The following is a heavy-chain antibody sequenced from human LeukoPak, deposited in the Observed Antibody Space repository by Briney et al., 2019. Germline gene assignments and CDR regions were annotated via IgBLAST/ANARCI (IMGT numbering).Heavy chain of an antibody. Sequence: SETLSLTCSVYGGSFSGYYWSWLRQPPGKGLEWIGEINHSGSTNYNPSLRSRVTISVDTSKNQFSLKLSSVTAADTAVYYCANNGRIVVVPAAKAGSYYGMDVWGQGTTVTVSS. V-gene: IGHV4-34*01. CDR3: ANNGRIVVVPAAKAGSYYGMDV. D-gene: IGHD2-2*01. J-gene: IGHJ6*02. CDR2: INHSGST. CDR1: GGSFSGYY.